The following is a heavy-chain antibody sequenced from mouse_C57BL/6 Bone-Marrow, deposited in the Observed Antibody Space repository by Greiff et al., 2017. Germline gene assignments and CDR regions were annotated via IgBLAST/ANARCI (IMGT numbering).Heavy chain of an antibody. V-gene: IGHV7-1*01. CDR1: GFTFSDFY. D-gene: IGHD2-3*01. CDR2: SRNKANDYTT. J-gene: IGHJ1*03. Sequence: EVKLMESGGGLVQSGRSLRLSCATSGFTFSDFYMEWVRQAPGKGLEWIAASRNKANDYTTEYSASVKGRFIVSRDTSQSILYLQMNALRAEDTAIYYCARDARIYDGYWYFDVWGTGTTVTVSS. CDR3: ARDARIYDGYWYFDV.